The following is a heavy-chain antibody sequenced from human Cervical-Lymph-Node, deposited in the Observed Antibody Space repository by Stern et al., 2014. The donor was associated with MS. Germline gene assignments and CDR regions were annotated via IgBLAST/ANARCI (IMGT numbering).Heavy chain of an antibody. Sequence: DQLVESGGGVVQPGKSLRLSCVVSGFTFSNYGMHWVRQAPGKGLEWVAIISYNGNLKYYSDSVKGRFTISRDNSKATLYLEMSSLIGEDTAVYYCARDMTTVTAFDYWGQGTPVTVSS. J-gene: IGHJ4*02. V-gene: IGHV3-30*03. CDR2: ISYNGNLK. D-gene: IGHD4-17*01. CDR3: ARDMTTVTAFDY. CDR1: GFTFSNYG.